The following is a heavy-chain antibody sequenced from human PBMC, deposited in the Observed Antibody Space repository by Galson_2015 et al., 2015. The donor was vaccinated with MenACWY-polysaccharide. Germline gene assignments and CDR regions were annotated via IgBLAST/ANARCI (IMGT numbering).Heavy chain of an antibody. CDR2: IQYDGSNN. J-gene: IGHJ3*02. D-gene: IGHD2-2*01. CDR3: AREGSRIVFHAFDI. CDR1: GSRFSNSG. V-gene: IGHV3-33*01. Sequence: SLRLSCAASGSRFSNSGMHWVRQAPGKGLEWVAVIQYDGSNNVYADSVKGRFTISRDTSKNTVFLEMNTLGVEDTAVYYCAREGSRIVFHAFDIWGQGTMVTVSS.